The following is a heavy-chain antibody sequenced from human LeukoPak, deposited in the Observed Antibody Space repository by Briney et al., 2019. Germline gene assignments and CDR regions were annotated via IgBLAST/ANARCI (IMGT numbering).Heavy chain of an antibody. CDR3: ARGSFMITFGGVPHRWFDP. CDR2: INHSGST. CDR1: GGSFSGYY. D-gene: IGHD3-16*01. Sequence: PSETLSLTCAVYGGSFSGYYWSWIRQPPGKGLKWIGEINHSGSTNDNQSLKSRVTISVDTSKKQFSLKLSSVTAADTAVYYCARGSFMITFGGVPHRWFDPWGQGTLVTVSS. J-gene: IGHJ5*02. V-gene: IGHV4-34*01.